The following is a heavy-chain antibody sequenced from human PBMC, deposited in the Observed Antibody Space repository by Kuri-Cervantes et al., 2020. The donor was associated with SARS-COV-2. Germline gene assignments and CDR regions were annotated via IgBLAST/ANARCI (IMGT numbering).Heavy chain of an antibody. J-gene: IGHJ6*02. CDR1: GFSHSTSEMC. D-gene: IGHD3-10*01. CDR3: ARMRFSGSVRQYYGMDV. V-gene: IGHV2-70*01. Sequence: SGPTLVKPTQPPTLTCTFSGFSHSTSEMCGSWIRQPPGKSLEWLALIDWEDDEYYSASLKNSVTISKDTSTHQVVLTMTTMDPLDTATYFCARMRFSGSVRQYYGMDVWGQGTTVTVSS. CDR2: IDWEDDE.